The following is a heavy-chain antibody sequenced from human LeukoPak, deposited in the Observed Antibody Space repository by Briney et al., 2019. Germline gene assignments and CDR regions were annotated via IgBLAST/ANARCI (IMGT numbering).Heavy chain of an antibody. J-gene: IGHJ5*02. V-gene: IGHV4-34*01. CDR2: INHSGST. D-gene: IGHD3-16*02. CDR1: GGSFSGYY. CDR3: ARMVANYVWGSYRYGFDP. Sequence: ASETLSLTCAVYGGSFSGYYWSWIRQPPGKGLEWIGEINHSGSTNYNPSLKSRVTISVDTSKNQFSLKLGSVTAADTAVYYCARMVANYVWGSYRYGFDPWGQGTLVTVSS.